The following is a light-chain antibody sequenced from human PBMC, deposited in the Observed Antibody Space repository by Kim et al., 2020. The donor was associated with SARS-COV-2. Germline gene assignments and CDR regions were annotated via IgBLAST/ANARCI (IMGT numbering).Light chain of an antibody. CDR2: DAS. Sequence: NVLTQSPGTLSLSPGERVTLSCRASHSISNNFLAWYQQRPGLAPRLLIYDASNRATGIPERFSGSGSETDFTLTISRLEPEDLAVYYCQQYANSPITFGQGTRLEIK. CDR1: HSISNNF. CDR3: QQYANSPIT. J-gene: IGKJ5*01. V-gene: IGKV3-20*01.